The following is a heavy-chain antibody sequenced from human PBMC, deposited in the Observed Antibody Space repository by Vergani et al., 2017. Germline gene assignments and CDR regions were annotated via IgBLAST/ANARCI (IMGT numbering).Heavy chain of an antibody. CDR3: ARGYCSSTICYTPPGEVDY. Sequence: QLQLQESGSGLVKPSQTLSLTCAVSGGSISSGGYSWSWIRQPPGKGLEWIGYIYHSGSTYYNPSLKSRVTISVDRSKNQFSLKLSSVTAADTAVYYCARGYCSSTICYTPPGEVDYWGQGTLVTVSS. CDR1: GGSISSGGYS. D-gene: IGHD2-2*02. CDR2: IYHSGST. V-gene: IGHV4-30-2*01. J-gene: IGHJ4*02.